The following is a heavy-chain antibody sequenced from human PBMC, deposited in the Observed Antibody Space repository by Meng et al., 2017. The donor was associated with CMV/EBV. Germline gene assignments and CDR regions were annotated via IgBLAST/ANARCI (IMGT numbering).Heavy chain of an antibody. Sequence: SETLSLTCTVSGGSISSSSYYWGWIRQPPGKGLEWIGSIYYSGSTYYNPSLKSRVTISVDTSKIQFSLKLSSVTAADTAVYYCARDLYYDSSGYYNLAGYYYGMDVWGQGTTVTVSS. CDR2: IYYSGST. D-gene: IGHD3-22*01. V-gene: IGHV4-39*07. CDR1: GGSISSSSYY. J-gene: IGHJ6*02. CDR3: ARDLYYDSSGYYNLAGYYYGMDV.